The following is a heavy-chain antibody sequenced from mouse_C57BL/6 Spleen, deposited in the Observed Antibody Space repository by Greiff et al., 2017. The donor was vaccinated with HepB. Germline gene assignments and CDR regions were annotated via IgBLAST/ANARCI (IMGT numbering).Heavy chain of an antibody. J-gene: IGHJ4*01. Sequence: DVMLVESGGGLVKPGGSLKLSCAASGFTFSDYGMHWVRQAPEKGLEWVAYISSGSSTIYYADTVKGRFTISRDNAKNTLFLQMTSLRSEDTAMYYCARLITTVDYAMDFWGQGTSVTVSS. D-gene: IGHD1-1*01. V-gene: IGHV5-17*01. CDR3: ARLITTVDYAMDF. CDR1: GFTFSDYG. CDR2: ISSGSSTI.